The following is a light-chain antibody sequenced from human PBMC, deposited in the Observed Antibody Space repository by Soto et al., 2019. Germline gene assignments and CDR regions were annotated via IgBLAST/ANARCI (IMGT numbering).Light chain of an antibody. V-gene: IGLV2-8*01. CDR3: SSYAGRGVV. J-gene: IGLJ2*01. CDR1: SSDVGGYNY. Sequence: QSVLTQPPSASGSPGQSVTISCTGTSSDVGGYNYVSWYQQHPGKAPKLMIYEVSKRPSGVPDRFSGSKSGNTASLTVSGLQADDETNYYCSSYAGRGVVFGGGTKVTVL. CDR2: EVS.